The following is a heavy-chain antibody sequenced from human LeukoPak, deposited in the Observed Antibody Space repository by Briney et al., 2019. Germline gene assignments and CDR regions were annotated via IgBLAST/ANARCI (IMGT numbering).Heavy chain of an antibody. CDR3: VRDYNWVFDY. CDR1: GFAFSDYY. D-gene: IGHD1-20*01. CDR2: IRSDTKTI. V-gene: IGHV3-11*04. Sequence: GGSLRLSCAASGFAFSDYYMSWIRQTPGKGLEWVAHIRSDTKTIVYADSVKGRFTISRDNARDSLSLQMNSLRVEDTAVYYCVRDYNWVFDYWGQGALVTVSS. J-gene: IGHJ4*02.